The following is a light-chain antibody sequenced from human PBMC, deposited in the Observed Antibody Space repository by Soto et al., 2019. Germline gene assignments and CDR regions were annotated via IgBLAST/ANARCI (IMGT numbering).Light chain of an antibody. CDR1: QSISSW. V-gene: IGKV1-5*01. CDR3: HQYDTYPWT. J-gene: IGKJ1*01. CDR2: DAS. Sequence: DIQMTQSPSTLSASVGDRVTITCRASQSISSWLAWYQQKLGRAPRLLIYDASSLETGVPSRFSGSGSGTEFTLTISSLQPDDFATYYCHQYDTYPWTFGQGTKVDI.